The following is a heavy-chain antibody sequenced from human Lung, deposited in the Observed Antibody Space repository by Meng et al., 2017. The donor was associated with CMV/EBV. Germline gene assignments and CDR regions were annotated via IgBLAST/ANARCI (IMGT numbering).Heavy chain of an antibody. Sequence: GGSLRLSCTAFGFTFGDYAMTWFRKSPGKRLEGIGFIRNRTRGGTTEYAASVKGRFSILRDYSKSIAYLQMDSVKIEDTGVYFCARGSESPEHWGQGTLVTVYS. CDR3: ARGSESPEH. V-gene: IGHV3-49*03. CDR1: GFTFGDYA. CDR2: IRNRTRGGTT. J-gene: IGHJ1*01.